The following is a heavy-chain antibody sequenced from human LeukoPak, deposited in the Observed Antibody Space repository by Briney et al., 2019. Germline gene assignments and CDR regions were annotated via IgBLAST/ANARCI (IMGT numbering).Heavy chain of an antibody. V-gene: IGHV3-7*01. D-gene: IGHD6-19*01. Sequence: GGSLRLPCAASGFTFSSYWMGWVRQAPGKGLEWVANIHPDGSETSYVDSVKGRFTISRDNAGKSMFLQMNSLGVEETALYFCVRWGVEAGMDHWGQGTLVTVSS. CDR1: GFTFSSYW. J-gene: IGHJ4*02. CDR2: IHPDGSET. CDR3: VRWGVEAGMDH.